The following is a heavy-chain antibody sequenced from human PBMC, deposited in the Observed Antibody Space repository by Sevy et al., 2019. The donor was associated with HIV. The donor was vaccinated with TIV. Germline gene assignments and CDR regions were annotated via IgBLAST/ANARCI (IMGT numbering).Heavy chain of an antibody. CDR1: GYTFTSYD. CDR3: ARVKRYCSGGSCYGTRPYYYYGMDV. V-gene: IGHV1-8*01. J-gene: IGHJ6*02. D-gene: IGHD2-15*01. CDR2: MNPNSRNT. Sequence: ASVKVSCKASGYTFTSYDINWVRQATGQGLEWMGWMNPNSRNTGYAQKFQGRVTMTRNTSISTAYMELSSLRSEDTAVYYCARVKRYCSGGSCYGTRPYYYYGMDVWGQGTTVTVSS.